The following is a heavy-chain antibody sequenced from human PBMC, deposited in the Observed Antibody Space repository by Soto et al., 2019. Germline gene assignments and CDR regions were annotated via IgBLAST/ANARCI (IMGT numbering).Heavy chain of an antibody. CDR2: IYPGDSDT. CDR3: ASTYSSSYLNYYGMDV. J-gene: IGHJ6*02. Sequence: GESLKISCKGSGYSFTSYWSGWMRQMPGKGLEWMGIIYPGDSDTRYSPSFQGQVAISADKSISTAYLQWGSLKASDTAMYYCASTYSSSYLNYYGMDVWGQGTTVTVSS. D-gene: IGHD6-6*01. CDR1: GYSFTSYW. V-gene: IGHV5-51*01.